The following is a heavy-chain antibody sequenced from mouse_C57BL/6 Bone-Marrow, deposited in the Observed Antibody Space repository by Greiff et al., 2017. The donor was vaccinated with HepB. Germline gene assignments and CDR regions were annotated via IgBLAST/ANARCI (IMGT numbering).Heavy chain of an antibody. CDR2: IHPSDSDT. J-gene: IGHJ4*01. Sequence: QVQLKQPGAELVKPGASVKVSCKASGYTFTSYWMHWVKQRPGQGLEWIGRIHPSDSDTNYNQKFKGKATLTVDKSSSTAYMQLSSLTSEDSAVYYCAIEGITTVVRYYAMDYWGQGTSVTVSS. V-gene: IGHV1-74*01. CDR3: AIEGITTVVRYYAMDY. D-gene: IGHD1-1*01. CDR1: GYTFTSYW.